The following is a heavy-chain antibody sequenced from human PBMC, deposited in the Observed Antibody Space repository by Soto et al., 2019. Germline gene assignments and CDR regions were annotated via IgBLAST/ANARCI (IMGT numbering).Heavy chain of an antibody. CDR3: ARLPILGAPSRSDY. V-gene: IGHV4-39*01. Sequence: SETLSLTCTVSGGSISNIDYYWGWIRQPPGKGLEWIGSIYYSGSTYYNPSLKSRVTISLDTPNNQFSLKLNSLTVADTAVYYCARLPILGAPSRSDYWGLGTLVTVSS. CDR2: IYYSGST. J-gene: IGHJ4*02. D-gene: IGHD1-26*01. CDR1: GGSISNIDYY.